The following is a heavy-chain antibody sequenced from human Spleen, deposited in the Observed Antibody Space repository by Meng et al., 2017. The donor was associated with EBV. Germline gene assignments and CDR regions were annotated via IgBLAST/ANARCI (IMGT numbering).Heavy chain of an antibody. Sequence: EVQRVESGGALVQPGGSLGLSCAASEFTLRRYWMHWVRQGPGKEPLWVSRINEDGTITNYADSVKGRFTISRDNAKNTLYLQMNNLRAEDTAVYYCSRDLAGSDDYWGRGTLVTVSS. J-gene: IGHJ4*02. D-gene: IGHD1-14*01. CDR2: INEDGTIT. CDR1: EFTLRRYW. CDR3: SRDLAGSDDY. V-gene: IGHV3-74*01.